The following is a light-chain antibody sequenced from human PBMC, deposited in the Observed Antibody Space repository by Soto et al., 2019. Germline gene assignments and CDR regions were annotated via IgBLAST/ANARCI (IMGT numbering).Light chain of an antibody. CDR2: DVS. V-gene: IGKV1-5*01. Sequence: DNQMTQSPTPLSASLGDRFTITFLASRSCDLWLAWYQQKPGKAPKLLIYDVSSLESGVPSRFSGSGSGTEFTLAISSLQPDDFATYYCQQYNSYPWTFGQGTKVDI. J-gene: IGKJ1*01. CDR1: RSCDLW. CDR3: QQYNSYPWT.